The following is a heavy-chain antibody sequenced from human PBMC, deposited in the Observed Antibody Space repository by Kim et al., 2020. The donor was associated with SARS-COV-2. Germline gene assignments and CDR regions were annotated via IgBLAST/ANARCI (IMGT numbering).Heavy chain of an antibody. J-gene: IGHJ5*02. CDR1: GYTFTSYA. D-gene: IGHD2-2*01. CDR2: INAGNGNT. V-gene: IGHV1-3*01. Sequence: ASVKVSCKASGYTFTSYAMHWVRQAPGQRLEWMGWINAGNGNTKYSQKFQGRVTITRDTSASTAYMELSSLRSEDTAVYYCARDHEFPNIVVGENWFDPWGQGTLVTVSS. CDR3: ARDHEFPNIVVGENWFDP.